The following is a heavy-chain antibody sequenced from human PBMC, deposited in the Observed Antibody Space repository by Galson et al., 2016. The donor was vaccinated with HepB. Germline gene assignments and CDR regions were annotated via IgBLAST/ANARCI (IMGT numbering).Heavy chain of an antibody. CDR3: AHKTDYSTGLDC. J-gene: IGHJ4*02. Sequence: PALVKPTQTLTLTCTFSGFSLSTRGVGVAWIRQPPGKALEWLAIIYWDDDKRYRPSLKSRLTITKDTSKNQVVLTMANMDPVDTGTYYGAHKTDYSTGLDCWGQGTLVSVSS. CDR1: GFSLSTRGVG. CDR2: IYWDDDK. V-gene: IGHV2-5*02. D-gene: IGHD4-11*01.